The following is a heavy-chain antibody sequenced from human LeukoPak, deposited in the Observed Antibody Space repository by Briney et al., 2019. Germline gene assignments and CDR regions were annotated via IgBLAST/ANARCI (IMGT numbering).Heavy chain of an antibody. CDR2: IYSDGSST. D-gene: IGHD3-3*01. J-gene: IGHJ5*02. V-gene: IGHV3-74*01. CDR1: GFTFSSYW. Sequence: GGSLRLSCAAFGFTFSSYWMHWVREAPGKGLMCVSRIYSDGSSTSYADSVKGRFPISRDNAKNMLYLQMNSLRAEDTAVYYCARDRGIFGVVIPRYNWFDPRGQGTLVTVSS. CDR3: ARDRGIFGVVIPRYNWFDP.